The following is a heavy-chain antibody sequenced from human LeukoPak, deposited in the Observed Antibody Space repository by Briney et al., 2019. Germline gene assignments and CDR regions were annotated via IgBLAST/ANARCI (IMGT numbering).Heavy chain of an antibody. D-gene: IGHD3-10*01. CDR2: ISSTSSII. CDR1: GFTFSTYS. J-gene: IGHJ5*02. V-gene: IGHV3-48*01. Sequence: GGSLRLSCAASGFTFSTYSMNWVRQAPGKGLKWVSDISSTSSIIYYADSVKGRFVISRDNAENSLYLQMNSLRAEDTAVYYCARGGGGSFDRWGQGTLVTVSS. CDR3: ARGGGGSFDR.